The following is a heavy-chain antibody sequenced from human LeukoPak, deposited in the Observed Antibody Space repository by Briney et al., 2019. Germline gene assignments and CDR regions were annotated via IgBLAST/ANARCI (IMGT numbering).Heavy chain of an antibody. CDR3: ARWMTGTAGFDY. D-gene: IGHD1-7*01. CDR2: ITVYNGKT. V-gene: IGHV1-18*01. J-gene: IGHJ4*02. Sequence: ASLKVSCKASGYTFVNYGVSWVRQAPGRGFEWVGWITVYNGKTNYAQNVQGRVTMTTDTSTSIAYLELGSLRSDDTAVYYCARWMTGTAGFDYWGQGTLVTVSP. CDR1: GYTFVNYG.